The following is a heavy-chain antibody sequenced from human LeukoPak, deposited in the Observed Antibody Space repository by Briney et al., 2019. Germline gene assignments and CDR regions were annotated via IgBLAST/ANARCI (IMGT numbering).Heavy chain of an antibody. CDR1: GFTFSSYG. CDR3: ARGNLYYDSSGFDY. J-gene: IGHJ4*02. V-gene: IGHV3-21*01. D-gene: IGHD3-22*01. CDR2: ISSSSLYI. Sequence: PGGSLRLSCAASGFTFSSYGMHWVRQAPGKGLEWVSSISSSSLYIYYADSVKGRFTISRDNAKKSLYVQINSLRAEDTAVYYCARGNLYYDSSGFDYWGQGTLVIVSS.